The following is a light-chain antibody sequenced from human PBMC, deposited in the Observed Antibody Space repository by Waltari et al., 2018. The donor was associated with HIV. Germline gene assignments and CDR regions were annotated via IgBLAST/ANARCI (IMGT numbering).Light chain of an antibody. Sequence: EIVLTQSPGTLSLSPGERATLSCRASQSVSSSYLAWYQQKPGQAPRLRVYCASSRATGIPDRFSGSGSGKDFTLTISRLEPEDFAVYYCQQYGSSPPFGPGTKVDIK. V-gene: IGKV3-20*01. CDR2: CAS. CDR3: QQYGSSPP. CDR1: QSVSSSY. J-gene: IGKJ3*01.